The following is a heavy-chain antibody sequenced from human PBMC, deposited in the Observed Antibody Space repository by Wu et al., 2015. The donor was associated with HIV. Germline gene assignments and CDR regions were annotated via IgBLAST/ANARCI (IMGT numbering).Heavy chain of an antibody. CDR1: GYTFTSYG. CDR2: ISAYNGNT. D-gene: IGHD3-22*01. Sequence: QVQLVQSGAEVKKPGASVKVSCKASGYTFTSYGISWVRQAPGQGLEWMGWISAYNGNTNYAQKLQGRVTMTTDTSTSTAYMELRSLRSDDTAVYYCARGETEPYYYDSRGLPWGQGNPRSPSSS. V-gene: IGHV1-18*01. J-gene: IGHJ4*02. CDR3: ARGETEPYYYDSRGLP.